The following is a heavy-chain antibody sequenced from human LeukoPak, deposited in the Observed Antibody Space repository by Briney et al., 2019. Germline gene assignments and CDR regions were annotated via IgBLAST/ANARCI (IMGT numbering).Heavy chain of an antibody. D-gene: IGHD3-16*01. J-gene: IGHJ4*02. CDR2: IYYSGST. V-gene: IGHV4-39*07. CDR1: GGSISSSSYY. CDR3: ARKGDYFDY. Sequence: SETLSLTCTVSGGSISSSSYYWGWIRQPPGKGLEWIGSIYYSGSTYYNPSLKSRVTISVDTSKNQFSLKLSSVTAADTAVYYCARKGDYFDYWGQGTLVTVSS.